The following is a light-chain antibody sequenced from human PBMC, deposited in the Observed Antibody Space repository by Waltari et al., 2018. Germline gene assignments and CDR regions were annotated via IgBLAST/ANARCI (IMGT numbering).Light chain of an antibody. V-gene: IGLV8-61*01. Sequence: QTVVTQEPSLSVSPGGTVTLTCALSSGSLSTTSYATWYQQTPGQAPRTLVYEATARSSGVPARFSGSILGNTAALTITGAQADDESDYDCALYMGSGIWVFGGGTRLTVL. J-gene: IGLJ3*02. CDR1: SGSLSTTSY. CDR3: ALYMGSGIWV. CDR2: EAT.